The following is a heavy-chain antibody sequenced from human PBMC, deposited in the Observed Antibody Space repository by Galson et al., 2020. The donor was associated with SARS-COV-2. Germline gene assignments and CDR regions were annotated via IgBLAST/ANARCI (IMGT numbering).Heavy chain of an antibody. CDR2: IFYSGST. Sequence: SQTLSLTCTVSGGSINNNNFYWGWIRQPPGKGLEWIGSIFYSGSTYYNPSLKSRVTMFVDTSKNQFSLRLNSVTAADTAVYYCARDSSGNYYSAFDIWCQGTVVSVSS. D-gene: IGHD3-22*01. J-gene: IGHJ3*02. V-gene: IGHV4-39*01. CDR1: GGSINNNNFY. CDR3: ARDSSGNYYSAFDI.